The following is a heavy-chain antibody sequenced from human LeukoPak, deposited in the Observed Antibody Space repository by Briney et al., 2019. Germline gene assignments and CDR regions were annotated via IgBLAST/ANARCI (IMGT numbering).Heavy chain of an antibody. D-gene: IGHD3-22*01. CDR1: GFTFSSYS. J-gene: IGHJ4*02. CDR2: IKQDGSEK. CDR3: ARGMRWVISTVIDY. Sequence: GSLRLSCAASGFTFSSYSMNWVRQAPGKGLEWVANIKQDGSEKYYVDPVKGRFTISRDNAKNSLYLQMNSLRAEDTAVYYCARGMRWVISTVIDYWGQGTLVTVSS. V-gene: IGHV3-7*01.